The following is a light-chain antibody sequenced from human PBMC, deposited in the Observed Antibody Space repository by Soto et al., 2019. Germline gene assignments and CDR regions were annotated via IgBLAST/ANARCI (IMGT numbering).Light chain of an antibody. CDR3: QQRSNWPYT. CDR1: QSVSSY. Sequence: EIVLTQSPATLSLSPGERATLSCRASQSVSSYLAWYQQKPGQAPRLLIYDASNRATGIPARFSGSGSGTDFTLTISSLETEDFAVDYCQQRSNWPYTFGQGTKLEIK. V-gene: IGKV3-11*01. J-gene: IGKJ2*01. CDR2: DAS.